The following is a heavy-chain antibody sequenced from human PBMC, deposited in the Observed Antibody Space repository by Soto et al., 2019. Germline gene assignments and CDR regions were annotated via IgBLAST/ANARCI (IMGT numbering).Heavy chain of an antibody. J-gene: IGHJ4*02. CDR2: ISYDGSNK. CDR1: GFTFSSYG. Sequence: PGGSLRLSCAASGFTFSSYGMHWVRQAPGKGLEWVAVISYDGSNKYYADSVKGRFTISRDNSKNTLYLQMNSLRAEDTAVYYCAKEHNRRDGYIALLDYWGQGTLVTVSS. V-gene: IGHV3-30*18. CDR3: AKEHNRRDGYIALLDY. D-gene: IGHD5-12*01.